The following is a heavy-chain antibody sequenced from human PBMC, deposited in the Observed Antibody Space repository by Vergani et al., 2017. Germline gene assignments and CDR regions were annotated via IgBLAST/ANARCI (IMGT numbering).Heavy chain of an antibody. Sequence: QVQLQESGPGLVKPSETLSLTCTVSGGPISSYYWSWIRQPPGKGLGWIGYIYYSGSTNYNPSLQSRVTISVDTSKNQFSLKLSSVTAADTAVYYCAREAAMVRYYYYMDVWGKGTTVTVSS. J-gene: IGHJ6*03. D-gene: IGHD5-18*01. CDR3: AREAAMVRYYYYMDV. CDR1: GGPISSYY. CDR2: IYYSGST. V-gene: IGHV4-59*01.